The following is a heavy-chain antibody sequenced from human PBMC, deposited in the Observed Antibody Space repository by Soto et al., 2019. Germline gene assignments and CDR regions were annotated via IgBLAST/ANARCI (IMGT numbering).Heavy chain of an antibody. CDR2: ISWNSGSI. J-gene: IGHJ4*02. CDR3: AKDKGIAAARDYFDY. Sequence: GGSLRLSCAASGFTFDDYAMHWVRQAPGKGLEWVSGISWNSGSIGYADSVKGRFTISRDNAKNSLYLQMNSLRAEDTALYYCAKDKGIAAARDYFDYWGQGTLVTVSS. D-gene: IGHD6-13*01. CDR1: GFTFDDYA. V-gene: IGHV3-9*01.